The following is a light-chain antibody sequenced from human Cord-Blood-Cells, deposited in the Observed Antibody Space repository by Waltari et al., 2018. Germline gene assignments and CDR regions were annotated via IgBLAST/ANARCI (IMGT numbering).Light chain of an antibody. CDR3: QQRSNWPPYT. CDR2: DAS. J-gene: IGKJ2*01. CDR1: QSVSSY. V-gene: IGKV3-11*01. Sequence: EIVLTQSSATLSLSPGDRATLSCRASQSVSSYLAWYQQKPGQAPRLLIYDASNRATGIPARFSGSGSGTDFTLTISSLEPEDFAVYYCQQRSNWPPYTFGQGTKLEIK.